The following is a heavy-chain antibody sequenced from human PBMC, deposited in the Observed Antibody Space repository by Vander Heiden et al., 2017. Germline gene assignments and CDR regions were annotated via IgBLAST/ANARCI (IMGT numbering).Heavy chain of an antibody. D-gene: IGHD4-17*01. CDR1: GFTFSSYS. V-gene: IGHV3-21*01. Sequence: EVQLVESGGGLVKPGWSLRLSCAASGFTFSSYSMNWVRQAPGKGLEWVSSISSSSSYIYYADSVKGRFTISRDNAKNSLYLQMNSLRAEDTAVYYCARDLYGDYFIDYWGQGTLVTVSS. CDR3: ARDLYGDYFIDY. J-gene: IGHJ4*02. CDR2: ISSSSSYI.